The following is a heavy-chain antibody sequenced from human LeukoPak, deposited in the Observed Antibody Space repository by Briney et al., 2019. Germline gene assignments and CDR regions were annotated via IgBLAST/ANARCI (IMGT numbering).Heavy chain of an antibody. CDR1: GYSFTSYW. Sequence: GESLKISCKGSGYSFTSYWIGWVRQMPGKGLEYMGIIHPGDSDTRYSPSFQGQVTISVDKSSSTAYIQWSRLKASDTAMYYCATHPGGLQSGFDNWGQGTLVTVSS. V-gene: IGHV5-51*01. CDR2: IHPGDSDT. CDR3: ATHPGGLQSGFDN. J-gene: IGHJ4*02. D-gene: IGHD5-24*01.